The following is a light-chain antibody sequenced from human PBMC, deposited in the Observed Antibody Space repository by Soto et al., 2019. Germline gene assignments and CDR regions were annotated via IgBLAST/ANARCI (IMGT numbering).Light chain of an antibody. CDR1: SSNIGSNY. CDR3: AAWYDGLSGWV. CDR2: RNN. Sequence: QSVLTQPPSASGTPGQRVTISCFGSSSNIGSNYVYWYQQLPGTAPTLLIYRNNQRPSGVPDRFSGSKSGTSASLAISGLRSDDEADYYCAAWYDGLSGWVFGGGTKLTVL. J-gene: IGLJ3*02. V-gene: IGLV1-47*01.